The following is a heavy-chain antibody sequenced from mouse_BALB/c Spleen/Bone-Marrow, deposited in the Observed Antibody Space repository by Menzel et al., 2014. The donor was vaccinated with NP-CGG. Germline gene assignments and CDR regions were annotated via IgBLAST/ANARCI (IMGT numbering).Heavy chain of an antibody. Sequence: EVKLMESGPELVKPGASVKMSRKASGYTFTDFNMDWVKQSHGKSLEWIGDINPNNGGTIYNQKFKGRATLTVDTSSRTAYMEFRSLTTEDTAVYFCAREERGFDYWGQGTTLTVSS. V-gene: IGHV1-18*01. CDR2: INPNNGGT. J-gene: IGHJ2*01. CDR3: AREERGFDY. CDR1: GYTFTDFN.